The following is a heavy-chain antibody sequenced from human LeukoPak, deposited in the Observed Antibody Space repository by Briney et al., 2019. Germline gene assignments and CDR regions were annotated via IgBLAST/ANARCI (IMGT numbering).Heavy chain of an antibody. Sequence: PGGSLRLSCVASGLTFNTYNMNWVRQAPGKGLEWVSSISSSSSYIYYADSVKGRFTISRDNAKNSLYLQMNSLRAEDTAVYYCARDRTTVIKYWGLGMLVTVSS. CDR1: GLTFNTYN. J-gene: IGHJ4*02. CDR3: ARDRTTVIKY. D-gene: IGHD4-17*01. CDR2: ISSSSSYI. V-gene: IGHV3-21*01.